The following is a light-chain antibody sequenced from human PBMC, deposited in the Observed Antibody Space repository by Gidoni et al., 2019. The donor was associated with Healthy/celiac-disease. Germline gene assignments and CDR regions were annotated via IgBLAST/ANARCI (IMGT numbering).Light chain of an antibody. V-gene: IGKV1-39*01. J-gene: IGKJ1*01. CDR2: AAS. CDR1: QSISSY. Sequence: DIQMTQSPSSLSASVGDRVTITCRASQSISSYLNWYQQKPEKAPKLLIYAASSLRRGVPSRFSGSGSGTDFTLTISSLQPTDFATYYCQQSYSTPLTLGQGTKVEIK. CDR3: QQSYSTPLT.